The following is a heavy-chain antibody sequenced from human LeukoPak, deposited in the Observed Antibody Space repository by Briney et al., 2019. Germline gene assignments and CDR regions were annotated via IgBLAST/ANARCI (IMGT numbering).Heavy chain of an antibody. Sequence: GGSLRLSCAASGFTFSDYYMSWIHQAPGKGLEWVSYISSSGSTIYYADSVKGRFTISRDNAKNSLYLQMNSLRAEDTAVYYCARDGCSSTSCSDYWGQGTLVTVSS. CDR1: GFTFSDYY. CDR3: ARDGCSSTSCSDY. CDR2: ISSSGSTI. V-gene: IGHV3-11*01. D-gene: IGHD2-2*01. J-gene: IGHJ4*02.